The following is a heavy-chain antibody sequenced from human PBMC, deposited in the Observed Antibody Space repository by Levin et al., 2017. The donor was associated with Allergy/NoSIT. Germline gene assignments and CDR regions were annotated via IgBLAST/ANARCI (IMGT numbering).Heavy chain of an antibody. J-gene: IGHJ4*02. D-gene: IGHD3-10*01. Sequence: GESLKISCAASGFTFSSYAMSWVRQAPGKGLEWVSAISGSGGSTYYADSVKGRFTISRDNSKNTLYLQMNSLRAEDTAVYYCAKVDAGWKTYGSGSYEDFDYWGQGTLVTVSS. V-gene: IGHV3-23*01. CDR2: ISGSGGST. CDR1: GFTFSSYA. CDR3: AKVDAGWKTYGSGSYEDFDY.